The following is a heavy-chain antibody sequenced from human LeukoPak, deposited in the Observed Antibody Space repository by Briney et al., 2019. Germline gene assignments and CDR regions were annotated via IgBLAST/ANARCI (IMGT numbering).Heavy chain of an antibody. CDR2: IHHSGST. D-gene: IGHD2-2*01. CDR3: TSDYQLFSR. Sequence: SETLSLICTVSGGSISSYYWSWIRQPPGKGLEWIGYIHHSGSTVYNPSLESRSTMSVETPKNQFSLKLSSVTAADTAVYYCTSDYQLFSRWGQGTLVTVS. J-gene: IGHJ1*01. V-gene: IGHV4-59*01. CDR1: GGSISSYY.